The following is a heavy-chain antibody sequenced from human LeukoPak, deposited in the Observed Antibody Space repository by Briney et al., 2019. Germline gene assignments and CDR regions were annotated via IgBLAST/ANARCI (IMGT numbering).Heavy chain of an antibody. Sequence: PGGSLRLSCAASGFTFSSHRMSWVRQAPGKGLEWVANIKKDGSEKYYVDSVKGRFTISRDNAKNSLYLQMNSLRAEDTAVYYCARDLMGIAYRGAFYYWGQGTLVTVSS. CDR1: GFTFSSHR. V-gene: IGHV3-7*03. D-gene: IGHD6-13*01. J-gene: IGHJ4*02. CDR2: IKKDGSEK. CDR3: ARDLMGIAYRGAFYY.